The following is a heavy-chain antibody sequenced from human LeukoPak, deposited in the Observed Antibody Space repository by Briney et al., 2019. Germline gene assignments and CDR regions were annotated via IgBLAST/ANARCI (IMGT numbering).Heavy chain of an antibody. Sequence: PSETLSLTCSVSGYSISSGFYWGWIRQPPGKGLEWIGSMYHSGSTYYNPSLRSRVTISVDTSENQFSLKLSSVTAADTAVYYCARRRYYYDSSGYRNAFDIWGQGTMVTVSS. V-gene: IGHV4-38-2*02. CDR3: ARRRYYYDSSGYRNAFDI. CDR1: GYSISSGFY. CDR2: MYHSGST. D-gene: IGHD3-22*01. J-gene: IGHJ3*02.